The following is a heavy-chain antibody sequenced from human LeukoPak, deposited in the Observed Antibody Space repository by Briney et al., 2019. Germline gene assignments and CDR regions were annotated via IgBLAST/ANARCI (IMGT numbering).Heavy chain of an antibody. CDR1: GGSINGFY. D-gene: IGHD3-10*01. CDR2: ISYSGST. V-gene: IGHV4-59*08. J-gene: IGHJ4*02. Sequence: SETLSLTCTVSGGSINGFYWSWIRQPLGRRLEWIGYISYSGSTYYRPSLKSRLTMSLDTSQNQFSLRLNSVTAADTAIYYCARHVISFGESYSQYSFDYWGQGSLVTVSS. CDR3: ARHVISFGESYSQYSFDY.